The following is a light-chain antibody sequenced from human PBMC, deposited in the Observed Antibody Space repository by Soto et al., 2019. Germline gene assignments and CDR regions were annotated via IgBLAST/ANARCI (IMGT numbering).Light chain of an antibody. J-gene: IGKJ4*01. V-gene: IGKV1-5*03. Sequence: IQLTQSPSSLSASVGDRVTITCRASQGISSYLAWYQQKPGKAPKLLIYKASRLETGVPSRFSGSGSGTEFTLTISFLQPDDFATYYCQQYNSYSPLTFGGGTKVDI. CDR3: QQYNSYSPLT. CDR1: QGISSY. CDR2: KAS.